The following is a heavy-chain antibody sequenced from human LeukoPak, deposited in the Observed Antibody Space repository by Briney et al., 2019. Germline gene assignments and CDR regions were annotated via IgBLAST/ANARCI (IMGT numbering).Heavy chain of an antibody. D-gene: IGHD6-13*01. CDR3: AKDRSWLDAFDI. CDR1: GFIFSSYA. CDR2: ISYDGSNK. Sequence: PGGSLGLSCAASGFIFSSYAMHWVRQAPGKGLEWVAVISYDGSNKYYADSVKGRFTISRDNSKNTLYLQMNSLRAEDTAVYYCAKDRSWLDAFDIWGQGTMVTVSS. J-gene: IGHJ3*02. V-gene: IGHV3-30*18.